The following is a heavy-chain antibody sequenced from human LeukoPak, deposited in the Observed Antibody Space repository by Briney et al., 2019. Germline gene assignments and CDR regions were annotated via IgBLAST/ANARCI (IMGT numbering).Heavy chain of an antibody. CDR3: AKDMAYYYDSSYGLDY. J-gene: IGHJ4*02. CDR1: GFTFDDYA. Sequence: GGSLRLSCAASGFTFDDYAMHGVRQAPGKVLKWVSFISGDGGSTYYADSVKGRFTISRDNSKNSLYLQMNSLRTEDTALYYCAKDMAYYYDSSYGLDYWGQGTLVTVSS. V-gene: IGHV3-43*02. CDR2: ISGDGGST. D-gene: IGHD3-22*01.